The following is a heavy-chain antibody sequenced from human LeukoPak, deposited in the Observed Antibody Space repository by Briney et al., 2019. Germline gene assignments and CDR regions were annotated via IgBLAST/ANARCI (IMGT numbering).Heavy chain of an antibody. J-gene: IGHJ4*02. CDR2: NNHSGST. Sequence: PSETLSLTCAVYIESFSVYYWTWIRQPPAKGLEWIGENNHSGSTNYNPSLKRRVTISADTSKNQFSLTLSSVTAADTAMYYCARVRADLSIDFWGQGNLVTVSS. CDR3: ARVRADLSIDF. CDR1: IESFSVYY. V-gene: IGHV4-34*01. D-gene: IGHD2/OR15-2a*01.